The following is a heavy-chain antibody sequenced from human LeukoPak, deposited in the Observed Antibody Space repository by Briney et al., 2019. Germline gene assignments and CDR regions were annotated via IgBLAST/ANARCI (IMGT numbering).Heavy chain of an antibody. J-gene: IGHJ3*02. Sequence: KPSETLSLTCTVSGGSSSDTTYYWTWIRLPPGKGLEWIASIYFSETKYNPSLKSRVTISGDTSKNQFSLKLSSVTAADTAVYYCASPSKLVISRGGFDIWGQGTVVTVSA. V-gene: IGHV4-39*01. D-gene: IGHD3-22*01. CDR1: GGSSSDTTYY. CDR2: IYFSET. CDR3: ASPSKLVISRGGFDI.